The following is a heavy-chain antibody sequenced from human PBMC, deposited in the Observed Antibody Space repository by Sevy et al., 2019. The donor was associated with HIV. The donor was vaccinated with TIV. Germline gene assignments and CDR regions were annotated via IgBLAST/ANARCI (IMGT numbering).Heavy chain of an antibody. J-gene: IGHJ6*02. CDR2: INSDGGST. V-gene: IGHV3-74*01. Sequence: GVSLRLSCAASGFTFSSYWMHWVRQAPGKGLVWVSRINSDGGSTSYADSVKGRFTISRDNAKNTLYLQMNSLRAEDTAVYYCARDSYYDFWSGYRDYYYYYGMDVWGQGTTVTVSS. CDR3: ARDSYYDFWSGYRDYYYYYGMDV. D-gene: IGHD3-3*01. CDR1: GFTFSSYW.